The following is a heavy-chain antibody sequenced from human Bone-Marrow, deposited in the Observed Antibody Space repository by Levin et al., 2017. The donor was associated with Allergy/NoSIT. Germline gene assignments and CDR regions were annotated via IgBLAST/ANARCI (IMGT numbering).Heavy chain of an antibody. V-gene: IGHV3-30*18. Sequence: GESLKISCAASGFTFSSYGMHWVRQAPGKGLEWVAVISYDGSNKYYADSVKGRFTISRDNSKNTLYLQMNSLRAEDTAVYYCAKEYGSGGFNLAYYFDYWGQGTLVTVSS. CDR3: AKEYGSGGFNLAYYFDY. D-gene: IGHD3-10*01. J-gene: IGHJ4*02. CDR1: GFTFSSYG. CDR2: ISYDGSNK.